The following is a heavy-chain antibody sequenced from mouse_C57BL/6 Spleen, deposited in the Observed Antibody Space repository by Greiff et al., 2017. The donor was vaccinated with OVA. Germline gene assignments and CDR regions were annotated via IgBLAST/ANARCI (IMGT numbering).Heavy chain of an antibody. Sequence: QVQLQQSGPELVKPGASVKISCKASGYAFSSSWMNWVKQRPGKGLEWIGRIYPGDGDTNYNGKFKGKATLTADKSSSTAYMQLSSLTSEDAAVYFCAREDYYGSSYRDYWGQGTSVTVSS. V-gene: IGHV1-82*01. CDR2: IYPGDGDT. CDR3: AREDYYGSSYRDY. D-gene: IGHD1-1*01. CDR1: GYAFSSSW. J-gene: IGHJ4*01.